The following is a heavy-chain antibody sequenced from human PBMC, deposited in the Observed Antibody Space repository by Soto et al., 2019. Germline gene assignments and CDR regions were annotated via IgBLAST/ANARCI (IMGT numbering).Heavy chain of an antibody. CDR3: ARDMASSSPYFDY. J-gene: IGHJ4*02. Sequence: GASVKVSCKASGYTFTSYAMHWVRQAPGQRLEWMGWINAGNGNTKYSQKFQGRVTITTDKSTSTAYMELSSLRSEDTAVYYCARDMASSSPYFDYWGQGTLVTVSS. CDR2: INAGNGNT. CDR1: GYTFTSYA. D-gene: IGHD3-10*01. V-gene: IGHV1-3*01.